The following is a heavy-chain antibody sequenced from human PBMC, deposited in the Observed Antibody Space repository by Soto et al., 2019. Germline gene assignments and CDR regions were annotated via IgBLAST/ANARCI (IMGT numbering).Heavy chain of an antibody. CDR2: IWFDGSNK. Sequence: PGGSLRLSCAASGFTFSSYAIHWVRQAPGKGLEWVAIIWFDGSNKYYADSVKGRFSISRDNSKNTLFLQMDSLRAEDTAIYYCATFMTVTGPGWGRASEYWGQGTRVTVSS. D-gene: IGHD6-19*01. CDR3: ATFMTVTGPGWGRASEY. CDR1: GFTFSSYA. V-gene: IGHV3-33*01. J-gene: IGHJ4*02.